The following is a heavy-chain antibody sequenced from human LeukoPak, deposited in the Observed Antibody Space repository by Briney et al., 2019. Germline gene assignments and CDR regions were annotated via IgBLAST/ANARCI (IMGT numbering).Heavy chain of an antibody. Sequence: SETLSLTCTVSGSISNYWSWIRQPPGKGLEWIGHSYYTGSPNYNPSLKSRVTTSVDTPKNQFSLKLSSVTAADTAVYYCAGVRSTVGWRSFDYWGQGTLVTVSS. CDR2: SYYTGSP. CDR1: GSISNY. CDR3: AGVRSTVGWRSFDY. J-gene: IGHJ4*02. D-gene: IGHD4-23*01. V-gene: IGHV4-59*08.